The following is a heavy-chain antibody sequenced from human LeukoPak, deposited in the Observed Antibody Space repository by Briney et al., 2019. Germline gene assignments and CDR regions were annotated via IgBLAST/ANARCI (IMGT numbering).Heavy chain of an antibody. J-gene: IGHJ4*02. CDR2: INHSGST. CDR1: GGSFSGYY. Sequence: SETLSLTCAVYGGSFSGYYWSWIRQPPGKGLEWIGEINHSGSTNYNPSLKSRVTISVDTSKNQFSLKLSSVTAADTAVYYCARSPTKRVKEDYWGQGILVTVSS. CDR3: ARSPTKRVKEDY. V-gene: IGHV4-34*01.